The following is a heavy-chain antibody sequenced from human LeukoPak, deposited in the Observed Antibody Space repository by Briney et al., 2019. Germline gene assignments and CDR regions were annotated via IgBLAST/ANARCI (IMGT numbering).Heavy chain of an antibody. Sequence: GGSLRLSCAASGFTFDDYAMHWVRQAPGKGLEWVSGISWNSGSIGYADAVKGRFTISRDNAKNSLYLQMNRLRAEDTALYYCAKDIDVDGITMIGDAFDIWGQGTMVTVSS. J-gene: IGHJ3*02. CDR3: AKDIDVDGITMIGDAFDI. D-gene: IGHD3-22*01. CDR1: GFTFDDYA. V-gene: IGHV3-9*01. CDR2: ISWNSGSI.